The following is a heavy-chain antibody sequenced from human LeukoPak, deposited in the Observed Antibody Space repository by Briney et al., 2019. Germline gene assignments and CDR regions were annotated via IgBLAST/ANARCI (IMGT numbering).Heavy chain of an antibody. Sequence: PGGSLRLSCAVSGFTFSTYRMNWVRQAPGKGLEWVSSISSSSYIYYADSMKGRFTISRDNAMNSLYLQMNSLRAEDTAVYYCATDDYGGLDYRGQGTLVTVSS. J-gene: IGHJ4*02. CDR3: ATDDYGGLDY. CDR1: GFTFSTYR. D-gene: IGHD3-16*01. CDR2: ISSSSYI. V-gene: IGHV3-21*01.